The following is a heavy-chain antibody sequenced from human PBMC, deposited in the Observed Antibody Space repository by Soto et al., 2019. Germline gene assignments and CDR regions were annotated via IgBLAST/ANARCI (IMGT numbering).Heavy chain of an antibody. CDR1: GGTFSSYA. Sequence: SVKVSCKASGGTFSSYAISWVRQAPGQGLEWMGGIIPIFGTANYAQKFQGRVTITADESTSTAYMELSSLRSEDTAVYYCARSTLSAMVFFAEDHYYYGMDVWGQGTTVTVSS. V-gene: IGHV1-69*13. J-gene: IGHJ6*02. D-gene: IGHD5-18*01. CDR2: IIPIFGTA. CDR3: ARSTLSAMVFFAEDHYYYGMDV.